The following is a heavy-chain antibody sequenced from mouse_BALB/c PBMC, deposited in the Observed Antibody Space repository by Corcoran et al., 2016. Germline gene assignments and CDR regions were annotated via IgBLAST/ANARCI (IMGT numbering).Heavy chain of an antibody. J-gene: IGHJ2*01. CDR2: INTYTGEP. V-gene: IGHV9-3-1*01. Sequence: QIQLVQSGPELKKPGETVKISCKASGYTFTNYGMNWGTQAPGKGLKWMGWINTYTGEPTYADDFKGRFAFSLETSASTAYLQINNLKNEDTATYFCARYYGSSYYFDYWGQGTTLTVSS. CDR1: GYTFTNYG. CDR3: ARYYGSSYYFDY. D-gene: IGHD1-1*01.